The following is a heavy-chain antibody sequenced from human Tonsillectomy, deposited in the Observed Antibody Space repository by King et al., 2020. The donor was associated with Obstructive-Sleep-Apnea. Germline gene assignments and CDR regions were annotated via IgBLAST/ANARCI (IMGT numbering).Heavy chain of an antibody. Sequence: VQLVESGGSLVQPGGSLRLSCAASGFNFSSYAMSWVRQAPGKGLEWVSTFTAGGGGTYYADSVKGRFIISRDNSKNTLFLQMNSLRAEDTAIYYCAKESQYSGYDRTFANWGQGTLVTVSS. J-gene: IGHJ4*02. CDR1: GFNFSSYA. CDR2: FTAGGGGT. D-gene: IGHD5-12*01. V-gene: IGHV3-23*04. CDR3: AKESQYSGYDRTFAN.